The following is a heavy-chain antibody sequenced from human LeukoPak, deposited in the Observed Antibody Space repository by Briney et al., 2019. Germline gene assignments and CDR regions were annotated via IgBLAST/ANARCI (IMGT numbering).Heavy chain of an antibody. CDR1: GFTFSGYE. D-gene: IGHD3-22*01. CDR2: ISSSSSYI. V-gene: IGHV3-21*01. J-gene: IGHJ4*02. CDR3: ARDLRFTMTY. Sequence: GGSLRLSCAASGFTFSGYEMNWVRQAPGKGLEWVSSISSSSSYIYYADSVKGRFTISRDNAKNSLYLQMNSLRAEDTAVYYCARDLRFTMTYWGQGTLVTVSS.